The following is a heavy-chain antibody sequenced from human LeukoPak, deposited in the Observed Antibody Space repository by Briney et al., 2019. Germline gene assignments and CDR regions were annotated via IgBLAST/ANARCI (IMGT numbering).Heavy chain of an antibody. D-gene: IGHD6-19*01. J-gene: IGHJ4*01. CDR1: GVTITKNY. CDR3: ARGFAQAGYFDY. CDR2: IFTDGST. V-gene: IGHV3-53*01. Sequence: GGSLTLSCAASGVTITKNYMTWVRQAAGKGLEWVLVIFTDGSTHYADSVKGRFIISRDNSKNTVSLQMDSLTMDDSGVYYCARGFAQAGYFDYWGLGTLVIVSS.